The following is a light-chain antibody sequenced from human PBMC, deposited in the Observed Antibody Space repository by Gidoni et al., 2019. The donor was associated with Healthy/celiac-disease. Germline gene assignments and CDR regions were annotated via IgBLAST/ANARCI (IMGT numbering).Light chain of an antibody. CDR2: DAS. Sequence: EIVLTQSPATLSLSPGERATLSCRASQSVRSHLALYQQKPGQAPRLLIYDASNRATGIPARFSGSGSGTDFTLTISSLEPEDFAVYYCQQRSNWPPVFTFGPXTKVDIK. J-gene: IGKJ3*01. CDR1: QSVRSH. CDR3: QQRSNWPPVFT. V-gene: IGKV3-11*01.